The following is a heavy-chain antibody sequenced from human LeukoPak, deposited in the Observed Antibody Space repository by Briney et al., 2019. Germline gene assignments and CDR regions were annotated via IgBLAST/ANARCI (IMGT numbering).Heavy chain of an antibody. J-gene: IGHJ5*02. V-gene: IGHV4-59*08. CDR1: GGSISSYY. D-gene: IGHD6-13*01. Sequence: PSETLSLTCTVSGGSISSYYWSWIRQPPGKGLEWLGYIYYSGSTNYNPSLKSRVTISVDTSKNQFSLKLSSVTAADTAVYYCARHKGIAAAGTRGWFDPRGQGTLVTVSS. CDR2: IYYSGST. CDR3: ARHKGIAAAGTRGWFDP.